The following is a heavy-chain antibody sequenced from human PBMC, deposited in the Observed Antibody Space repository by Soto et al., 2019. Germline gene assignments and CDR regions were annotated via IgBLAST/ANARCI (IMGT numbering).Heavy chain of an antibody. V-gene: IGHV4-4*07. D-gene: IGHD3-3*01. CDR3: ARGGHDFWSGPFDY. CDR1: GGSISSYY. J-gene: IGHJ4*02. Sequence: SETLSLTSTVSGGSISSYYCNWIRQPAGKGLEWIGRIDASGSTDYNPSLKSRVTMSVDTSKNQFSLGLSSVTAADTAVYYCARGGHDFWSGPFDYWGQGNLVTVSS. CDR2: IDASGST.